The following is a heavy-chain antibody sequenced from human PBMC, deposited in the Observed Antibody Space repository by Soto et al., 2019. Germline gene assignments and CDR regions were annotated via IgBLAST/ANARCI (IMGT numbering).Heavy chain of an antibody. J-gene: IGHJ4*02. D-gene: IGHD6-19*01. V-gene: IGHV1-3*01. CDR2: ISGGNGNT. CDR3: ARDGVAAGNINFDY. Sequence: ASGKVSCKASGYMFTKSAMHWVRQAPGQRLEWMGWISGGNGNTKYSPKLQDRVTITRDTSASTAYMELSSLRSEDTALYYCARDGVAAGNINFDYWGQGTLVTVSS. CDR1: GYMFTKSA.